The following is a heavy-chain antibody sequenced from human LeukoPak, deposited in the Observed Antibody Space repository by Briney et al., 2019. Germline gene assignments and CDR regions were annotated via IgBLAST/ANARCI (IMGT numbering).Heavy chain of an antibody. CDR2: INHSGST. J-gene: IGHJ6*03. CDR3: ARKAYSSSWYRYYYYYMDV. Sequence: SETLSLTCTVSGGSISSYYWSWIRQPPGKGLEWIGEINHSGSTNYNPSLKSRVTISVDTSKNQFSLKLSSVTAADTAVYYCARKAYSSSWYRYYYYYMDVWGKGTTVTISS. CDR1: GGSISSYY. D-gene: IGHD6-13*01. V-gene: IGHV4-34*01.